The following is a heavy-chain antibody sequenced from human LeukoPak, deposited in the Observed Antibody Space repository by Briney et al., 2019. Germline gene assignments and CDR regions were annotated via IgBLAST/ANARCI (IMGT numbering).Heavy chain of an antibody. CDR3: ARLSYGSGQYPDY. CDR1: GYTFTGYY. CDR2: INPNSGGT. Sequence: ASVKVSCKASGYTFTGYYMHWVRQAPGQGLEWMGWINPNSGGTNYAQKFQGRVTMTRDTSISTAYMELSRLRSDDTAVYYCARLSYGSGQYPDYWGQGTLVTVSS. D-gene: IGHD3-10*01. J-gene: IGHJ4*02. V-gene: IGHV1-2*02.